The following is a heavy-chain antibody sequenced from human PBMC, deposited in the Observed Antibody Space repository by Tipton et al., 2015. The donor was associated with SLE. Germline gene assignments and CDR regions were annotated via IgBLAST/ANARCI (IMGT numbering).Heavy chain of an antibody. D-gene: IGHD3-16*01. V-gene: IGHV4-38-2*02. CDR3: ARDWGIGGSGAFDI. CDR2: IYHSGST. Sequence: TLSLTCAVSDYSISSGYYWGWIRQPPGKGLEWIGSIYHSGSTYYNPPLKSRVTISVDTSKNQFSLKLSSVTAADTAVYYCARDWGIGGSGAFDIWGQGTMVTVSS. CDR1: DYSISSGYY. J-gene: IGHJ3*02.